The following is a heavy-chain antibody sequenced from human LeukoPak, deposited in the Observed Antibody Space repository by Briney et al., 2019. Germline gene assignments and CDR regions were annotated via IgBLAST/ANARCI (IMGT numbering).Heavy chain of an antibody. CDR3: ARAPYYYDSSGYYYWLDY. CDR1: GYTFTSYG. J-gene: IGHJ4*02. Sequence: ASVKVSCKASGYTFTSYGISWVRQAPGQGLEWMGWISAYSGNTNYAQKLQGRVTMTTGTSTSTAYMELRSLRSDDTAVYYCARAPYYYDSSGYYYWLDYWGQGTLVTVSS. V-gene: IGHV1-18*01. D-gene: IGHD3-22*01. CDR2: ISAYSGNT.